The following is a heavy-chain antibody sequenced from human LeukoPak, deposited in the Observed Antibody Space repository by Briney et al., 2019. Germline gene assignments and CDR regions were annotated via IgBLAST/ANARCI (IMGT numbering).Heavy chain of an antibody. J-gene: IGHJ4*02. D-gene: IGHD2-15*01. CDR3: ARGCSGGSCYSGSAFDH. V-gene: IGHV4-4*07. CDR1: GGSISSYY. CDR2: FYTSGST. Sequence: SSETLSLTCIVSGGSISSYYWTWIRQPAGKGLEWIGRFYTSGSTNYNPSLKSRVTMSVDTSKNQFSLKLSSVTAADTAMYYCARGCSGGSCYSGSAFDHWGQGTLVTVSS.